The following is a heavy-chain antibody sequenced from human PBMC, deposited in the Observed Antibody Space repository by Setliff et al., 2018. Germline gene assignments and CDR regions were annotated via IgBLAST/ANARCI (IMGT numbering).Heavy chain of an antibody. D-gene: IGHD2-15*01. Sequence: SVKVSCKASGYSFPSYGISWVRQAPGQGLEWMGGIIPMFGTPAYAQKFQDRVTITTDESTSTAYMELDSLRSEDTAVYYCARSPAVLGIVYLDPWGQGTLVTVSS. CDR2: IIPMFGTP. CDR1: GYSFPSYG. J-gene: IGHJ5*02. CDR3: ARSPAVLGIVYLDP. V-gene: IGHV1-69*05.